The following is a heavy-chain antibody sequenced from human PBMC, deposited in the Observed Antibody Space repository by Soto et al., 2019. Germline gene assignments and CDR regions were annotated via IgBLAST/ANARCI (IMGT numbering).Heavy chain of an antibody. Sequence: QVHLVQSGAEVKKPGPSVKVSCKPSGGSFNIYAVSWVRQAPGQGLEWLGGIIPNFDTPNYAQKFQDRVTIIADESTSTVYMELRSLRSNDTAVYYCAVAMVREILIFESSGMHVWGQGTTVIVSS. J-gene: IGHJ6*02. CDR3: AVAMVREILIFESSGMHV. CDR2: IIPNFDTP. D-gene: IGHD3-10*01. CDR1: GGSFNIYA. V-gene: IGHV1-69*01.